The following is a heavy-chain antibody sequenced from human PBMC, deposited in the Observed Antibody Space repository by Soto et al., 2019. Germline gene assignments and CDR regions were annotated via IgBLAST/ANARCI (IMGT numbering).Heavy chain of an antibody. Sequence: GGSLRLSCAASGFSFSYFGMHWVRQAPGKGLEWVAGIWYDGSNKYYADSVKGRVTISRENSKNTPYLQMNSLRAEDTAVYYCAREGVRGTYCFDYWGQGTLVTVSS. V-gene: IGHV3-33*01. CDR2: IWYDGSNK. CDR3: AREGVRGTYCFDY. J-gene: IGHJ4*02. CDR1: GFSFSYFG. D-gene: IGHD1-26*01.